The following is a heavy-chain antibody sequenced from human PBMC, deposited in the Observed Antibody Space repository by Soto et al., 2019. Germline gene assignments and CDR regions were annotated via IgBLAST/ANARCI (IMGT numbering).Heavy chain of an antibody. V-gene: IGHV4-59*01. D-gene: IGHD2-15*01. J-gene: IGHJ4*02. CDR2: LYYSGNT. CDR1: GGSISPFY. CDR3: ARVGAVATRTLDH. Sequence: SETLSLTCTVSGGSISPFYWSWVPQPPGKGLEWIGYLYYSGNTNYNPSLKSRVTISVDAPKKQVSLRLTSVTAADTAVYYCARVGAVATRTLDHWGQETVLTVSS.